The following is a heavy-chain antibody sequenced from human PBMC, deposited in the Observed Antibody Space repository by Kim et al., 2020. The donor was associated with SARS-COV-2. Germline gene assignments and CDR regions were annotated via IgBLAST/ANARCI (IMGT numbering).Heavy chain of an antibody. V-gene: IGHV3-30-3*01. CDR3: AAGVWRYSSSWSEYFQH. J-gene: IGHJ1*01. CDR2: ISYDGSNK. Sequence: GGSLRLSCAASGFTFSSYAMHWVRQAPGKGLEWVAVISYDGSNKYYADSVKGRFTISRDNSKNTLYLQMNSLRAEDTAVYYCAAGVWRYSSSWSEYFQHWGQGTLVTVSS. D-gene: IGHD6-13*01. CDR1: GFTFSSYA.